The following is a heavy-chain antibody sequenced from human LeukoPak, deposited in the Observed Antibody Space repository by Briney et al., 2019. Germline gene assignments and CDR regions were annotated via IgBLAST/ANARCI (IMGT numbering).Heavy chain of an antibody. J-gene: IGHJ4*02. CDR2: IKEDESTI. D-gene: IGHD6-19*01. Sequence: GWSLRLSCAASGFTFSRYWMEWLRQAPGKGLEWVASIKEDESTIYYVDSVKGRFTISRDNAKNSLYLQMNSLRAEDTAIYYCVRDGCSGWCHDSWGQGTLVTVSS. V-gene: IGHV3-7*01. CDR3: VRDGCSGWCHDS. CDR1: GFTFSRYW.